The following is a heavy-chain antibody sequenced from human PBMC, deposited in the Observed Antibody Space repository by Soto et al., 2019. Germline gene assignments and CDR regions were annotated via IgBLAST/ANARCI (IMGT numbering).Heavy chain of an antibody. V-gene: IGHV3-23*01. CDR1: GFPFTTYA. CDR2: ISDSGSST. CDR3: ATESRITIFGVGRW. Sequence: EVQLLESGGGLVQPGGSLRLSYSASGFPFTTYAMSWVRQAPGKGLEWVSSISDSGSSTDYADSVKGRFTISRDNAKNKLYLQMNSLRAEDTAVYYCATESRITIFGVGRWGDQGTLVTVSS. D-gene: IGHD3-3*01. J-gene: IGHJ4*02.